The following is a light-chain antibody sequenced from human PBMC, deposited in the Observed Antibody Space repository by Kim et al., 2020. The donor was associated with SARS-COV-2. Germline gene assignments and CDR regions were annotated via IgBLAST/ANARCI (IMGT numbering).Light chain of an antibody. CDR1: QSVSNNY. Sequence: IVLTQSPGTLSLSPGERATLSCRASQSVSNNYLAWYQQRPGQAPSLLMYGVSSRATGIPDRFSGSGSGTDFTLTISRLEPEDFAVYYCQQYGSSPALTFGGGTKVDIK. V-gene: IGKV3-20*01. J-gene: IGKJ4*01. CDR2: GVS. CDR3: QQYGSSPALT.